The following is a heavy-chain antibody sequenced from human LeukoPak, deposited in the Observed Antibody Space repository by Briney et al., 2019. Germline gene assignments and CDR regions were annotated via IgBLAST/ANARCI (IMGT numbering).Heavy chain of an antibody. Sequence: ASVKVSCKASGGTFSTYTISWFRQAPGQGLEWMGGIIPIFGTANYAQKFQGRVTITTDESTSTAYMELSSLRSEDTAVYYCARDRSFSSPDAFDIWGQGTMVTVSS. CDR2: IIPIFGTA. CDR3: ARDRSFSSPDAFDI. J-gene: IGHJ3*02. V-gene: IGHV1-69*05. CDR1: GGTFSTYT. D-gene: IGHD6-6*01.